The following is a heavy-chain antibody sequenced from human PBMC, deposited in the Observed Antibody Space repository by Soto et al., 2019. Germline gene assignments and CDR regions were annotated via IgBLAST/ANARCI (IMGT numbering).Heavy chain of an antibody. D-gene: IGHD2-8*01. CDR1: GYTFTSYW. CDR2: TYPSDSDT. Sequence: GEALNISFKGSGYTFTSYWIGWVRQMPGEGLEWMGVTYPSDSDTRYSPSFQGQVTISADKSITTAYLQWSSLKASDTAMYYCVRSGTSSGRFSDYWGQGTLVTVSS. CDR3: VRSGTSSGRFSDY. V-gene: IGHV5-51*01. J-gene: IGHJ4*01.